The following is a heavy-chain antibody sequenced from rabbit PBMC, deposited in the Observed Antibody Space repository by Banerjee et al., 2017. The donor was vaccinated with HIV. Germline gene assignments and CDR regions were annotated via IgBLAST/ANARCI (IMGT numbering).Heavy chain of an antibody. J-gene: IGHJ3*01. CDR3: ARNIRYYSSGWDL. CDR2: IDAGSSGYT. Sequence: QERLKESGGGLVQPGGSLTLSCKASGFSLSSYWMCWVRQAPGKGLEWIACIDAGSSGYTWYANWAKGRFTISKTSSTTVTLQMTSMTGADTDTYFCARNIRYYSSGWDLWGQGTLVTVS. D-gene: IGHD4-1*01. V-gene: IGHV1S45*01. CDR1: GFSLSSYW.